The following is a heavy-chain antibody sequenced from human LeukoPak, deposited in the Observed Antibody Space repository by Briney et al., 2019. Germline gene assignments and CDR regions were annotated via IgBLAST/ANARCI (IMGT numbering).Heavy chain of an antibody. V-gene: IGHV3-74*01. CDR3: ARDKDGDGYQDY. J-gene: IGHJ4*02. D-gene: IGHD5-12*01. CDR2: INSDVSST. CDR1: GFTFSSYW. Sequence: PVGSLRLSCAASGFTFSSYWMHWGRQAPGKGLVWVSRINSDVSSTSYADSVKGRFTISRDNAKNTLYLQMHSLRAEETAVYYCARDKDGDGYQDYWGKGTLVTVS.